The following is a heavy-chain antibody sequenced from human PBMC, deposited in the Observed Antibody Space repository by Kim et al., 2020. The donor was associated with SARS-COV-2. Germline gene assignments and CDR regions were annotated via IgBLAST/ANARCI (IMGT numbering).Heavy chain of an antibody. CDR2: ITNNGGST. V-gene: IGHV3-23*01. CDR1: GFTFSNYV. CDR3: VAAWG. D-gene: IGHD3-16*01. J-gene: IGHJ4*02. Sequence: GGSLRLSCAGSGFTFSNYVMLWVRQPPGKGLESVSSITNNGGSTYYADSVKGRFTISRDNSKDTLFLQMNSLRAEDTAVYYCVAAWGWGQGTLVTVSA.